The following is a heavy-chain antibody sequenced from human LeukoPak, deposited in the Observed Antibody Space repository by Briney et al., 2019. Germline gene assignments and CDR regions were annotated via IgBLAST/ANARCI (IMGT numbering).Heavy chain of an antibody. CDR3: ARTVLSYCRGGSCPYFDY. D-gene: IGHD2-15*01. CDR1: GGSISSYY. Sequence: SETLSLTCTVSGGSISSYYWSWIRQPPGKGLEWIGYIYYSGSTNCNPSLKSRVTISVDTSKNQFSLKLSSLTAAGTAVYYCARTVLSYCRGGSCPYFDYWGQGTLVTVSS. V-gene: IGHV4-59*01. CDR2: IYYSGST. J-gene: IGHJ4*01.